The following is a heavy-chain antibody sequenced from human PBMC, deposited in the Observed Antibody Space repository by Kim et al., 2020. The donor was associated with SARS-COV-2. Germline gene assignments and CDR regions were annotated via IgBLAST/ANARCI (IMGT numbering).Heavy chain of an antibody. CDR2: IYFTGST. Sequence: SETLSLTCTVSGASVSSSTIYWSWIRQPPGEGLEWIGYIYFTGSTSYNPSLKSRVTMSMDASKNQLSLKLSSVSAADTAVYYCAKLLTSGYANFAAWGQG. V-gene: IGHV4-61*01. CDR3: AKLLTSGYANFAA. CDR1: GASVSSSTIY. J-gene: IGHJ4*02. D-gene: IGHD3-22*01.